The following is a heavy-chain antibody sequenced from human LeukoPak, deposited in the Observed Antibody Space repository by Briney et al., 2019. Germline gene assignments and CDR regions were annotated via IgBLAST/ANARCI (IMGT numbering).Heavy chain of an antibody. J-gene: IGHJ1*01. V-gene: IGHV4-39*01. CDR3: ARQQSSWSEYFQH. D-gene: IGHD6-13*01. CDR1: GGSISSSSYY. CDR2: VYYSGST. Sequence: PSETLSLTCTVSGGSISSSSYYRGWIRQPPGKGLEWIGSVYYSGSTYYNPSLKSRVTISVDTSKNQFSLKLSSVTAADTAVYYCARQQSSWSEYFQHWGQGTLVTVSS.